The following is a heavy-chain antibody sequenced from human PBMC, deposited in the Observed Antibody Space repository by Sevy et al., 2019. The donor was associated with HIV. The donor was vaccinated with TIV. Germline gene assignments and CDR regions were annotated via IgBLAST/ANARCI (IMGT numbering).Heavy chain of an antibody. V-gene: IGHV4-31*03. CDR1: GGSISSGNYY. D-gene: IGHD2-21*02. CDR3: ARDRGGNSAFDI. CDR2: IFDSGIS. Sequence: LSLTCTVSGGSISSGNYYWTWIHQHPEKGLEWIGYIFDSGISYYHPSLKTRVSISGDTSKNQVSLRLTSVTAADTAIYYCARDRGGNSAFDIWGQGTMVTVS. J-gene: IGHJ3*02.